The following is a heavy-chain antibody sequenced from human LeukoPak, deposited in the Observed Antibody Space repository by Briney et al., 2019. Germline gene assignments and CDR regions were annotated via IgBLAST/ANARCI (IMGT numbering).Heavy chain of an antibody. CDR1: GFTFSSYA. D-gene: IGHD3-10*01. Sequence: GGSLRLSCAASGFTFSSYAMSWVRQAPGKGLEWVSAISGSGGSTYYADSVKGRFTISRDNSKNTLYLQMNSLRAEDTAVYYCAKDPRVLIRGVIMIPFFDYWGQGTLVTVSS. CDR2: ISGSGGST. V-gene: IGHV3-23*01. J-gene: IGHJ4*02. CDR3: AKDPRVLIRGVIMIPFFDY.